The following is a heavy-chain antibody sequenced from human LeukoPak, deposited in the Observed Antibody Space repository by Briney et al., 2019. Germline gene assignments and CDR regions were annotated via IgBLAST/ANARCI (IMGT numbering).Heavy chain of an antibody. V-gene: IGHV3-23*01. CDR1: GFRFSNFA. CDR3: AKGAYDYIEMGYFDD. Sequence: GALRLSCAASGFRFSNFAMSWVRQAPGKGLEWVSLIIGSSGDTLYADSVKGRFTISRDISKNRLNLQMNSLRAEDTALYYCAKGAYDYIEMGYFDDWGQGTLVTVSS. J-gene: IGHJ4*02. D-gene: IGHD5-12*01. CDR2: IIGSSGDT.